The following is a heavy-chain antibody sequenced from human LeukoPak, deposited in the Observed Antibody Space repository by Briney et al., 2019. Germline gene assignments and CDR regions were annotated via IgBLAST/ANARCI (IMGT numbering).Heavy chain of an antibody. J-gene: IGHJ4*02. CDR2: IYYSGST. CDR3: ARGRSGYYNG. V-gene: IGHV4-39*01. D-gene: IGHD3-3*01. Sequence: SETLSLTCTVSGGSISSSSYYWGWIRQPPGKGLEWIGSIYYSGSTYYNPSLKSRVTISVDTSKNQFSLKLSSVTAADTAVYYCARGRSGYYNGWGQGTLVTVSS. CDR1: GGSISSSSYY.